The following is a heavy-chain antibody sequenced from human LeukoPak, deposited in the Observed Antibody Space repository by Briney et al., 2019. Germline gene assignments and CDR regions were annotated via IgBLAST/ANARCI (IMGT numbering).Heavy chain of an antibody. CDR1: GFTFSTYE. V-gene: IGHV3-48*03. CDR2: ISSSGRTI. D-gene: IGHD5-24*01. CDR3: ARDLARGYNYPHYFDS. Sequence: GGSLTLSCATSGFTFSTYEMNWVRQAPGKGLDWVDYISSSGRTIYYTDSVKGRFTISRDNAKNALYLQMNSLRLDDTAVYYCARDLARGYNYPHYFDSWGQGTLVTVSS. J-gene: IGHJ4*02.